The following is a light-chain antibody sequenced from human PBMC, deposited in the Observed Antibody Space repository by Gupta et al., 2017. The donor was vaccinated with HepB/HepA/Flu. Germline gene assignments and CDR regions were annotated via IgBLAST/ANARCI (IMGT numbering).Light chain of an antibody. V-gene: IGKV1-5*03. CDR2: KAS. J-gene: IGKJ1*01. Sequence: DIQMTQSPSTLSASVGDRGTITCRASQTINMWVAWYQQKPGKAPKLRIYKASNLESGVPSRFSGSGSGTEFTLTISSLQPDDFATYYCQHYHSLTWTFGQGTKVEI. CDR3: QHYHSLTWT. CDR1: QTINMW.